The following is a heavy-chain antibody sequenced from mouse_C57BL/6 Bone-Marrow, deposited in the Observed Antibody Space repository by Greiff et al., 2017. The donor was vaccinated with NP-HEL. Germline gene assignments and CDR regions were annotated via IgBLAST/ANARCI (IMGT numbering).Heavy chain of an antibody. V-gene: IGHV1-82*01. CDR3: ERGGSDYYGSSNAMDY. CDR2: IYPGDGDT. J-gene: IGHJ4*01. D-gene: IGHD1-1*01. Sequence: VQGVESGPELVKPGASVKISCKASGYAFSSSWMNWVKQRPGKGLEWIGRIYPGDGDTNYNGKFKGKATLTADKSSSTAYMQLSSLTSEDSAVYFCERGGSDYYGSSNAMDYWGQGTSVTVSS. CDR1: GYAFSSSW.